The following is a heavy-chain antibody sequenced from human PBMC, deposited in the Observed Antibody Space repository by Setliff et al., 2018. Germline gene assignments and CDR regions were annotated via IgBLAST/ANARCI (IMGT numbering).Heavy chain of an antibody. J-gene: IGHJ4*02. CDR2: INGDATIA. CDR3: VRDGAGAFDY. CDR1: GFSYSNCW. D-gene: IGHD1-26*01. V-gene: IGHV3-74*01. Sequence: PGGSLRLSCTASGFSYSNCWVSWVRQAPGRGLEWVSRINGDATIAHYADSVKGRFTISRDNAKNTLYLQMNSLRAEDTAAYYCVRDGAGAFDYWGQGALVTVSS.